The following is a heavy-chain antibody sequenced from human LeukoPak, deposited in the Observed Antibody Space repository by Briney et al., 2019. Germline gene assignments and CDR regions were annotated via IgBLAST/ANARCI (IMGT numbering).Heavy chain of an antibody. CDR3: AKSRYFDWPTPPWFDP. J-gene: IGHJ5*02. Sequence: GRSLRLSCAASGFTFDDYAMHWVRQAPGKGLEWVSGISWNSGSIGYADSVKGRFTISRDNAKNSLYLQMNSLRAEDTALYYCAKSRYFDWPTPPWFDPWGQGTLVTVSS. V-gene: IGHV3-9*01. D-gene: IGHD3-9*01. CDR1: GFTFDDYA. CDR2: ISWNSGSI.